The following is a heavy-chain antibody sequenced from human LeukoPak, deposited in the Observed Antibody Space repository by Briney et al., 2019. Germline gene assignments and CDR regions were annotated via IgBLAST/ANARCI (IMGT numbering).Heavy chain of an antibody. J-gene: IGHJ4*02. CDR2: INHSGST. Sequence: SETLSLTCAVYGGSFSGYYWSWIRQPPGKGLEWIGEINHSGSTNYNPSLKSRVTISVDTSKNQFSLKLSSVTAADTAVYYCARGGSSSSRGRIRYYFDYWGQGTLVTVSS. CDR1: GGSFSGYY. CDR3: ARGGSSSSRGRIRYYFDY. D-gene: IGHD6-6*01. V-gene: IGHV4-34*01.